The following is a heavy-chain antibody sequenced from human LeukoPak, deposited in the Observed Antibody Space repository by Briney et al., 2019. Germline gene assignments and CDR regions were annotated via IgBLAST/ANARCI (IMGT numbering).Heavy chain of an antibody. CDR3: ARWGNDYSQFDS. CDR1: GFTVNSNY. D-gene: IGHD4-11*01. V-gene: IGHV3-53*01. CDR2: SGSGDNI. J-gene: IGHJ4*02. Sequence: GGSLRLSCAASGFTVNSNYMSWVRQAPGKGLEWVSVVSGSGDNINYADSVKGRFTISRDNSKNTLFLQMNSLRTEDTAVYSCARWGNDYSQFDSWGQGTLVTVS.